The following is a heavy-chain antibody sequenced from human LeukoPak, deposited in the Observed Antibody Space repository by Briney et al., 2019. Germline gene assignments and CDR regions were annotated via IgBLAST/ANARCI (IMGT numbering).Heavy chain of an antibody. CDR3: VKDLSEKYSFDY. CDR2: INSDGSST. J-gene: IGHJ4*02. D-gene: IGHD2-21*01. Sequence: GGSLRLSCAASGFTFSSYWMHWVRQPPGKGLVWVSRINSDGSSTTYADSVKGRFTISRDNAKNTLYLQMNSLRAEDTAVYYCVKDLSEKYSFDYWGQGNLVTVSS. V-gene: IGHV3-74*01. CDR1: GFTFSSYW.